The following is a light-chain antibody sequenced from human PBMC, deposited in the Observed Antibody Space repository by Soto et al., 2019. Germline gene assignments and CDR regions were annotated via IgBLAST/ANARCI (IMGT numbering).Light chain of an antibody. Sequence: EIVLTQSPGILSLPPGERATLSCRATQSVTSSYFAWYQQKPGQAPRLLIYGVSSRATDIPDRFSGSGSGTDFTLTISRLEPEDFVVYYCQQYSSLPHTFGQGTKLEVK. CDR2: GVS. CDR3: QQYSSLPHT. J-gene: IGKJ2*01. V-gene: IGKV3-20*01. CDR1: QSVTSSY.